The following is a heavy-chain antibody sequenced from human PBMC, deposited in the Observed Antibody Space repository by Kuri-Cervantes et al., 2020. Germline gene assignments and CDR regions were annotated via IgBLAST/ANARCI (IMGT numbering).Heavy chain of an antibody. CDR3: AHNYSGYESGY. J-gene: IGHJ4*02. CDR2: MYLDDDK. CDR1: GFSLTTSRVG. Sequence: SGPTLVKPTHTHTLTCTFAGFSLTTSRVGVGWIRQPTAKALEWLALMYLDDDKAYSPSLKSRLTITKDTSKNQAVLTMTNMEPVDTATYYCAHNYSGYESGYWGQGTLVTVSS. V-gene: IGHV2-5*02. D-gene: IGHD5-12*01.